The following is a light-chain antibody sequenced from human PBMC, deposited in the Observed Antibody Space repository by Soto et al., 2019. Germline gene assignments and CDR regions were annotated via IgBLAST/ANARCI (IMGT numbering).Light chain of an antibody. Sequence: QSALTQPASVSGSPGQSITISCTGTSSDIGGSNYVSWYQHLPGKPPKLMIFEVSNRPSGVSNRFSGSKSGNTASLTISGLHSEDEAGYFCSSYTSSSTWVFGGGTKLTVL. CDR1: SSDIGGSNY. CDR2: EVS. J-gene: IGLJ3*02. CDR3: SSYTSSSTWV. V-gene: IGLV2-14*01.